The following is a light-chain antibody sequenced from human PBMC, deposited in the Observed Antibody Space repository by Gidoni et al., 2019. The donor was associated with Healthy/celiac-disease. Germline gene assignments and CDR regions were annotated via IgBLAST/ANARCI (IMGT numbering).Light chain of an antibody. J-gene: IGLJ2*01. Sequence: QSALTQPASVSGSPGQSITISCTGTSSDVGGYNYVPWYQQHQGKAPKLMIYDVSNRPSGVSNRFSGSKPGNTASLTISGLQAEDEADYYCSSYTSSSTVVFGGGTKLTVL. CDR3: SSYTSSSTVV. CDR2: DVS. CDR1: SSDVGGYNY. V-gene: IGLV2-14*01.